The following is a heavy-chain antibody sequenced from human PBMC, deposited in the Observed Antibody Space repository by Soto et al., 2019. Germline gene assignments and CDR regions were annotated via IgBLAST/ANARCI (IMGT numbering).Heavy chain of an antibody. CDR2: FDPEDGET. CDR1: GYTLTELS. D-gene: IGHD3-10*01. V-gene: IGHV1-24*01. Sequence: QVQLVQSGAEVKKPGASVKVSCKVSGYTLTELSMHWVRQAPGKGLEWMGGFDPEDGETIYAQKFQGRVTMTEDTSTDTAYMELSSLRSEDTAVYYCATTHRPTGYYGSGRLNAFDPWGQGTLVTVSS. CDR3: ATTHRPTGYYGSGRLNAFDP. J-gene: IGHJ5*02.